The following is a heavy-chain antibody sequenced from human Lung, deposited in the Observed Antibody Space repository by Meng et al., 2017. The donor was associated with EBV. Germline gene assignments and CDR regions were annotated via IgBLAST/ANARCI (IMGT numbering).Heavy chain of an antibody. Sequence: REESGAELGRPSQTLSFPRTAARGSLSRGAYYWRWIRQRPGKGLEWIGNIYSSGSTFYTPSLKSRATLSVDTSKNQFSLKLNSVTAADTAVYYCARLRLVWMFDYWGQGALVTVSS. D-gene: IGHD6-19*01. V-gene: IGHV4-31*03. CDR1: RGSLSRGAYY. CDR3: ARLRLVWMFDY. J-gene: IGHJ4*02. CDR2: IYSSGST.